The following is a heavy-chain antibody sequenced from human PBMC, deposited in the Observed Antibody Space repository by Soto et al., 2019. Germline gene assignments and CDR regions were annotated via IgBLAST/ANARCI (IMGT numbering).Heavy chain of an antibody. CDR1: GYSFTNYW. V-gene: IGHV5-51*01. D-gene: IGHD3-16*01. CDR3: ARHLYDYLDC. J-gene: IGHJ4*02. Sequence: GESQKISCKGSGYSFTNYWMGWVRRMPGKGLEWMGIIYPGDSDTRYSPSFQGQVTISVDKSINTAFLQWSSLKASDTAMYYCARHLYDYLDCWGQGTLVTVSS. CDR2: IYPGDSDT.